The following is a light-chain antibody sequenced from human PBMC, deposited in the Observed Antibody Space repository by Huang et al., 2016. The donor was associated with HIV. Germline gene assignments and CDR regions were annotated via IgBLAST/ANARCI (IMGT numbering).Light chain of an antibody. CDR1: QGVSSSY. CDR2: GAS. Sequence: EIVLTQSPGTLSLSPGERATLSCRASQGVSSSYLAWYQQKPGQAPRLPFDGASNRAAGFPVRFSGSGFGTDFTLTISRLEPEDFAVYYCHQYGSTTAFGPGARLEIK. J-gene: IGKJ2*01. CDR3: HQYGSTTA. V-gene: IGKV3-20*01.